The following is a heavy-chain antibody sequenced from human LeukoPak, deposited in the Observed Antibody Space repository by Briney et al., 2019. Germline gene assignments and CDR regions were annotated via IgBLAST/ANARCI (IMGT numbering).Heavy chain of an antibody. CDR3: AKNGGPHGMDV. V-gene: IGHV3-7*05. CDR2: IKEDGSEK. CDR1: GFTFSNYW. D-gene: IGHD3-10*01. Sequence: GGSLRLSCAASGFTFSNYWMSWVRQAPGKGLEWVANIKEDGSEKYYVDSVKGRFTISRDNAKNSLYLQMNSLRAEDTAVYYCAKNGGPHGMDVWGQGTTVTVSS. J-gene: IGHJ6*02.